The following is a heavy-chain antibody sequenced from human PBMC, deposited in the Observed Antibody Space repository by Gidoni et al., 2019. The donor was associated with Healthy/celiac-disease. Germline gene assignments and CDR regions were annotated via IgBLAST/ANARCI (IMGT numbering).Heavy chain of an antibody. Sequence: QVQLVESGGGVVQPGRSLRLSCAASGFTFSRYGMHWVRQAPGKGLEGVAVIWYDGSNKYYADSVKGRFTISRDNSKNTLYLQMNSLRAEDTAVYYCARTNYYDSSGYPSYYYYGMDVWGQGTTVTVSS. V-gene: IGHV3-33*01. CDR2: IWYDGSNK. J-gene: IGHJ6*02. D-gene: IGHD3-22*01. CDR1: GFTFSRYG. CDR3: ARTNYYDSSGYPSYYYYGMDV.